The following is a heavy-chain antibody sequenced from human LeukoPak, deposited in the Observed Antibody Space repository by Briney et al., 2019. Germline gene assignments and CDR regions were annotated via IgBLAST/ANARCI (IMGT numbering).Heavy chain of an antibody. D-gene: IGHD3-22*01. CDR3: AKAPYYYDSSRYSSHPFDY. J-gene: IGHJ4*02. Sequence: GGSLRLSCAASGFTFSSYSMNWVRQAPGKGLEWVSSISSSSSYIYYADSVKGRFTISRDNAKNSLYLQMNSLRPEDTALYYCAKAPYYYDSSRYSSHPFDYWGQGTLVTVSS. V-gene: IGHV3-21*04. CDR1: GFTFSSYS. CDR2: ISSSSSYI.